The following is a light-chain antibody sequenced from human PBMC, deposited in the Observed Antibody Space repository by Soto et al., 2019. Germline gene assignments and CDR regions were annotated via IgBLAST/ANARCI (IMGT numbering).Light chain of an antibody. Sequence: QSALTQPPSASGSPGQSVTISCTGTSSDVGGYKYVSWYQQHPGKAPKLLIYEATQRPSGVPDRFSGSKSGNKASLTVSGLQAEDEADYYCSSYADSNNLLFGGGTKLTVL. CDR3: SSYADSNNLL. CDR2: EAT. CDR1: SSDVGGYKY. J-gene: IGLJ3*02. V-gene: IGLV2-8*01.